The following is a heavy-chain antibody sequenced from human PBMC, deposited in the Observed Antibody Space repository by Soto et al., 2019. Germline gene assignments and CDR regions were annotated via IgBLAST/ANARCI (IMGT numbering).Heavy chain of an antibody. D-gene: IGHD2-15*01. Sequence: EVQLLESGGGLIQPGGSLRLSCKASGFTFINYAMSWVRQAPGKGLEWVSGISVKGDYSYYADSVKGRFTISSDNSKNTLYLQMNSLRPEDTAVYDCAQEEAASFDYWCQGTLVAVSS. V-gene: IGHV3-23*01. J-gene: IGHJ4*02. CDR2: ISVKGDYS. CDR1: GFTFINYA. CDR3: AQEEAASFDY.